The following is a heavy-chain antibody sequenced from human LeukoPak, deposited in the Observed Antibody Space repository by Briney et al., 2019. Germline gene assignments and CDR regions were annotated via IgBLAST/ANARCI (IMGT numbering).Heavy chain of an antibody. J-gene: IGHJ4*02. CDR1: GFTVSSNY. CDR3: ARGTPTTRDFDS. D-gene: IGHD4-11*01. Sequence: GGSLRLSCAASGFTVSSNYMSWVRQAPGKGLEWVSVIYSGGSTYYADSVKGRFTISRDNSKNTLFLQMNSLRPEDTALYYCARGTPTTRDFDSWGQGTLVTVSS. V-gene: IGHV3-66*01. CDR2: IYSGGST.